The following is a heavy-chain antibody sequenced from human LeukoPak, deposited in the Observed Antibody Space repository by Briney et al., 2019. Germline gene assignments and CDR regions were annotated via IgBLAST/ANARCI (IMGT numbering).Heavy chain of an antibody. CDR3: ARDLWLAGPSVDY. D-gene: IGHD3-10*01. J-gene: IGHJ4*02. V-gene: IGHV3-48*02. CDR2: ISRSSTTI. Sequence: GGSLRLSCAGSGFIFSTYGMNWVRQAPGEGLERVSYISRSSTTIYYTDSVKGRFTISRDNAKNSLYLQTNSLRDEDTAVYYCARDLWLAGPSVDYWGRGTLVTVSS. CDR1: GFIFSTYG.